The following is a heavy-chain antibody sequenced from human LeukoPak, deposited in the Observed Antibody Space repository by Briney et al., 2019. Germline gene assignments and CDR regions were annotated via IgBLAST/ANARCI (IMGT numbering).Heavy chain of an antibody. J-gene: IGHJ5*02. V-gene: IGHV4-34*01. CDR2: INHSGST. CDR1: GGSFSGYY. Sequence: SETLSLTCAVYGGSFSGYYWSWTRQPPGKGLEWIGEINHSGSTNYNPSLKSRVTISVDTSKNQFSLKLSSVTAADTAVYYCARGRSSSSPWFDPWGQGTLVTVSS. D-gene: IGHD6-6*01. CDR3: ARGRSSSSPWFDP.